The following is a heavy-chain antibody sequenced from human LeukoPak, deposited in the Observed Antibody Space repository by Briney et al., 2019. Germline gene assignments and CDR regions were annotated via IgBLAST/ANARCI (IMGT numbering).Heavy chain of an antibody. CDR1: GFTFSSYA. CDR2: ISGSGGST. Sequence: PGGSLRLSCAASGFTFSSYAMSWVRQAPGKGLEWVSAISGSGGSTYYADSVKGRFTISRDNSKNTLYLQMNSLRAEDTAVYYCAKHQQVATQLGIPPFDYWGQGTLVTVSS. V-gene: IGHV3-23*01. CDR3: AKHQQVATQLGIPPFDY. D-gene: IGHD1-1*01. J-gene: IGHJ4*02.